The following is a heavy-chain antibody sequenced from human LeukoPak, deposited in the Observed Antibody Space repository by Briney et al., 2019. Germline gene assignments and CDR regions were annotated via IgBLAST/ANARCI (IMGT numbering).Heavy chain of an antibody. D-gene: IGHD1-26*01. CDR3: ARGGRVGANFGDY. Sequence: PGGSLRLSCAASGFTFSSYAMHWVRQAPGKGLEWVAVISYDGSNKYYADSVKGRFTISRDNSKNMLYLQMNSLRAEDTAVYYCARGGRVGANFGDYWGQGTLVTVSS. V-gene: IGHV3-30*04. CDR2: ISYDGSNK. J-gene: IGHJ4*02. CDR1: GFTFSSYA.